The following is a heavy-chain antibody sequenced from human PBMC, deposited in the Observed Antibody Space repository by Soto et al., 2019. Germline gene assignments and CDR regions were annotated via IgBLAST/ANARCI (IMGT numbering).Heavy chain of an antibody. Sequence: QVQLEQSGAEVKRPGASVKVSCKASGYSFTTFGLNWVRQAPGQGLEWMGWISGYNGQTIYAQKVQGRASINTDKSTSTVYMELRSLPSTDTAVYYRAREIAERLSQTATYSYGPVGGKGTSVTAPS. D-gene: IGHD3-3*01. J-gene: IGHJ6*01. CDR1: GYSFTTFG. CDR3: AREIAERLSQTATYSYGPV. V-gene: IGHV1-18*01. CDR2: ISGYNGQT.